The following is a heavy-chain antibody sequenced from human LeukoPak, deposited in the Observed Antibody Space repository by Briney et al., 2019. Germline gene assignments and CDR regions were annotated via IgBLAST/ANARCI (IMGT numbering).Heavy chain of an antibody. V-gene: IGHV5-51*01. J-gene: IGHJ4*02. Sequence: GESLKISCKGSGYSFTSYWIGWVRQMPGKGLEWMGIIYPGDSDTRYSPSFQGQVTISADKSISTAYLQWSGLKASDTAMYYCARTGSLLYRDRLWRPENRYYFDYWGQGTLVTVSS. D-gene: IGHD1-26*01. CDR3: ARTGSLLYRDRLWRPENRYYFDY. CDR2: IYPGDSDT. CDR1: GYSFTSYW.